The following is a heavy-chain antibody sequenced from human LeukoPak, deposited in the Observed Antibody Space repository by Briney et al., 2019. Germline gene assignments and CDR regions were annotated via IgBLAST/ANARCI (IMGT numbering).Heavy chain of an antibody. CDR1: GGSISSNDYY. CDR2: IYYSGST. D-gene: IGHD4-11*01. V-gene: IGHV4-39*01. J-gene: IGHJ6*03. CDR3: ARLSNYSRIYYYYYYMDV. Sequence: PSETLSLTCNVSGGSISSNDYYWGWIRQPPGKGLEWIGSIYYSGSTYYNPSLKSRVTISVDTSKNQFSLKLSSVTAADTAVYYCARLSNYSRIYYYYYYMDVWGKGTTVTVSS.